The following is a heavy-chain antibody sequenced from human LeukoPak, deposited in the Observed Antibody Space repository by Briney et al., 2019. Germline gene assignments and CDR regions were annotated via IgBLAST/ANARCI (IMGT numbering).Heavy chain of an antibody. CDR1: GFTFSSYA. CDR3: AKDGSGTTTPRYFDS. D-gene: IGHD1-1*01. J-gene: IGHJ4*02. Sequence: GGSLRLSCAASGFTFSSYAMSCVRQAPGKGLEWVSAISGSGGSTYYADSVKGRFTISRDNSKNTLYLQMNSLRAEDTAVYYCAKDGSGTTTPRYFDSWGQGTLVTVSS. CDR2: ISGSGGST. V-gene: IGHV3-23*01.